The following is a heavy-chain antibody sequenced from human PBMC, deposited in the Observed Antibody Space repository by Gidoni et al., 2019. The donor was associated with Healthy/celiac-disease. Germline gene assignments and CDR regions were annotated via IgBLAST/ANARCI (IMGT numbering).Heavy chain of an antibody. CDR2: IYYSGST. J-gene: IGHJ2*01. CDR3: ARPQTVAATDWYFDL. V-gene: IGHV4-39*01. CDR1: GGSISSSSYY. Sequence: QLQLQESGPGLVTPSETLSLTCTVSGGSISSSSYYWGWIRQPPGKGLEWIGSIYYSGSTYYNPSLKSRVTISVDTSKNQFSLKLSSVTAADTAVYYCARPQTVAATDWYFDLWGRGTLVTVSS. D-gene: IGHD6-19*01.